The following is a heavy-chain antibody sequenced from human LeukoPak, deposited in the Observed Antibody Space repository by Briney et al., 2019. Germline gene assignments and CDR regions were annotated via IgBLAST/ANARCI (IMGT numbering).Heavy chain of an antibody. V-gene: IGHV3-53*01. Sequence: GGSLRLSCAASGFTVNNKYMTWVRQAPGKGLEWVSLIYNDGRTYYADSVKGRCTISRDNLKNVLYLQMNSLKVKDTALYYCARGLFLSGYLDAFDIWGQGTVVTASS. CDR2: IYNDGRT. CDR1: GFTVNNKY. J-gene: IGHJ3*02. CDR3: ARGLFLSGYLDAFDI. D-gene: IGHD3-22*01.